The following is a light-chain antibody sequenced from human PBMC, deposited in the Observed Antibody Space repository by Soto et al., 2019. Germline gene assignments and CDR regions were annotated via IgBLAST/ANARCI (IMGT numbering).Light chain of an antibody. CDR3: QSFDSSLSSVI. CDR2: GNT. CDR1: KSNIGAGYD. Sequence: QSVLTQPPSVSGAPGQRVTISCSGSKSNIGAGYDVHWYQQLPGSAPKLLIYGNTNRPSGVPDRFSGSKSGTSASLAVTGLQAEDEADYYCQSFDSSLSSVIFGGGTQLTV. V-gene: IGLV1-40*01. J-gene: IGLJ2*01.